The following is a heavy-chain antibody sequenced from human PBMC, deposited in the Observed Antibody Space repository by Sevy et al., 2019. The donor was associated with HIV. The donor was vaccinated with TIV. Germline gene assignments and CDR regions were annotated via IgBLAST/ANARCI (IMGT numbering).Heavy chain of an antibody. Sequence: GGSLRLSCAVSGFSFDSYGMTWVRQAPGKGLEWVSGISGSGTRTYYADSVKGRFIISRDNSKNTLYLQMNSLGSEDTGIYYGGKGGGGHYDPDEIGYYFYYYNMDVWGKGTTVTVSS. V-gene: IGHV3-23*01. D-gene: IGHD3-22*01. CDR3: GKGGGGHYDPDEIGYYFYYYNMDV. J-gene: IGHJ6*03. CDR1: GFSFDSYG. CDR2: ISGSGTRT.